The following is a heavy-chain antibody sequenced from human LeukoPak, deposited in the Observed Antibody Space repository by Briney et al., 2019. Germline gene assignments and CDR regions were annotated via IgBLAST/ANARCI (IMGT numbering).Heavy chain of an antibody. Sequence: GGSLRLSCAASGFTFSNYWMSWVRQAPRKGLEWVAIINEDGSTKYYVDSLKGRFVISRDNAKNSLYLQMSGLRADDTAVYYCARDYWRSIEYWGQGALVTVSS. V-gene: IGHV3-7*03. CDR1: GFTFSNYW. CDR2: INEDGSTK. J-gene: IGHJ4*02. CDR3: ARDYWRSIEY. D-gene: IGHD2-2*01.